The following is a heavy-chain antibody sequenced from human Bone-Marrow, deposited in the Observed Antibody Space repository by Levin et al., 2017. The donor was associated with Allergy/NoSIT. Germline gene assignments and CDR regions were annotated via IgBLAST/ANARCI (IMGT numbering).Heavy chain of an antibody. D-gene: IGHD2/OR15-2a*01. CDR1: GYKFSNYW. V-gene: IGHV5-51*01. Sequence: KVSCKGSGYKFSNYWIAWVRQMPGKGLEWVGIIYPGNSDISYSPSFQGHVTISVDKSIRTAYLEFHSLKVSDTAIYYCARHQFQYPGGDSWGQGTQVAVSS. CDR2: IYPGNSDI. CDR3: ARHQFQYPGGDS. J-gene: IGHJ4*02.